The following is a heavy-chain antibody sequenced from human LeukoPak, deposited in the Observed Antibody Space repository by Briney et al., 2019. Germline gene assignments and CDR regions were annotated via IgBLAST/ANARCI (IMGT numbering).Heavy chain of an antibody. CDR3: ARPGVPLYYYYMDV. CDR2: INTNTGNP. CDR1: GYTFTSYV. J-gene: IGHJ6*03. Sequence: ASVTVSCKASGYTFTSYVMNWVRQAPGQGLEWMGWINTNTGNPTYAQGFTGRFVFSLDTSVSTAYLQISSLKTEDTAVYYCARPGVPLYYYYMDVWGKGTTVTVSS. D-gene: IGHD7-27*01. V-gene: IGHV7-4-1*02.